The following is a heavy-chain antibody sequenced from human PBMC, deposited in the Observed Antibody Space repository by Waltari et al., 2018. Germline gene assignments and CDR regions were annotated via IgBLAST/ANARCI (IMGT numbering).Heavy chain of an antibody. V-gene: IGHV4-61*09. CDR3: ARGRFSYGMDV. CDR1: GGSISSGSYY. Sequence: QVQLQESGPGLVKPSQTLSLTCTVSGGSISSGSYYWSWIRQPAGKGLEWIGYIYTSWSTNYNPSLKSRVTIAVDTSKTQFSLKLSSVTAADTAVYYCARGRFSYGMDVWGQGTTVTVSS. CDR2: IYTSWST. J-gene: IGHJ6*02. D-gene: IGHD3-3*01.